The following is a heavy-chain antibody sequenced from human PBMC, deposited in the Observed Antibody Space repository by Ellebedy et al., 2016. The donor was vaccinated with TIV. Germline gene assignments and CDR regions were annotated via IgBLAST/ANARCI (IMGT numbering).Heavy chain of an antibody. CDR3: ARYGYDSGSYALES. J-gene: IGHJ5*01. D-gene: IGHD3-10*01. V-gene: IGHV4-34*01. CDR2: INHSGST. CDR1: GGSFSGYY. Sequence: MPSETLSLTCAVYGGSFSGYYWSWIRQPPGKGLEWIGEINHSGSTNYNPSLKSRVTISVVPSKNEISLKLTSVIAADTAVYYCARYGYDSGSYALESWGQGTLVTVSS.